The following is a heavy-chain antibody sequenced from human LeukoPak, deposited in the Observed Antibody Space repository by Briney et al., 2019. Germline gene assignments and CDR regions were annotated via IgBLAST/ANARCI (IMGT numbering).Heavy chain of an antibody. CDR3: AAFGHYYDSSGSFDY. Sequence: GGSLRLSCAASGFTVSSNYMSWVRQAPGKGLEWVSVIYSGGSTYYAASVKGRFTISRDNSKNTLYLQMNSLRAEDTAVYYCAAFGHYYDSSGSFDYWGQGTLVTVSS. J-gene: IGHJ4*02. D-gene: IGHD3-22*01. V-gene: IGHV3-66*01. CDR2: IYSGGST. CDR1: GFTVSSNY.